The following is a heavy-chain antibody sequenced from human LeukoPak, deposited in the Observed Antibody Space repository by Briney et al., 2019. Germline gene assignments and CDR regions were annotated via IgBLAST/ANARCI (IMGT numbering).Heavy chain of an antibody. V-gene: IGHV4-59*12. D-gene: IGHD3-10*01. CDR1: GGSIRSYY. J-gene: IGHJ4*02. CDR2: IYYSGSA. Sequence: SETLSLTCSVSGGSIRSYYWNWIRQPPGKGLEWIGYIYYSGSANYNPSLKSRVTISVDKSKNQFSLKLSSVTAADTAVYYCARELRYYYGSGSYSDLDYWGQGTLVTVSS. CDR3: ARELRYYYGSGSYSDLDY.